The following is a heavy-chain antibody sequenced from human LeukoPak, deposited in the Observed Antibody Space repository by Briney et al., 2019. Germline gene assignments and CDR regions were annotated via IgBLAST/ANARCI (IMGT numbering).Heavy chain of an antibody. Sequence: PGGSLRLSCAASGFTFSVYAMTWVRQAPGKGLEWVSTIRVSGGGATYYADSVQGRFTISRDNSKNTLYLQMSGLRVEDTAVYYCAKPTGTGVAKWYFDSWGQGTLVTVSS. CDR1: GFTFSVYA. D-gene: IGHD3-10*01. CDR2: IRVSGGGAT. V-gene: IGHV3-23*01. J-gene: IGHJ4*02. CDR3: AKPTGTGVAKWYFDS.